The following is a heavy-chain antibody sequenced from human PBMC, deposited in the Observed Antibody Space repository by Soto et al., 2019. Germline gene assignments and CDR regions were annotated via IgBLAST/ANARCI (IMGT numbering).Heavy chain of an antibody. D-gene: IGHD1-1*01. Sequence: GASVKVPCKASGYTFTSYGISWVRQAPGQGLEWMGWISAYNGNTNYAQKLQGRVTMTRDTSTSTVYMELSSLRSEDTAVYYCARNWNDVRYYGMDVWGQGTTVTVSS. CDR3: ARNWNDVRYYGMDV. CDR1: GYTFTSYG. J-gene: IGHJ6*02. V-gene: IGHV1-18*01. CDR2: ISAYNGNT.